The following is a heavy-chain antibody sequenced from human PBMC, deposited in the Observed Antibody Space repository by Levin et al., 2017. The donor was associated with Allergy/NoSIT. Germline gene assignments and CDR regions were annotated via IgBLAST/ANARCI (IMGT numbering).Heavy chain of an antibody. CDR1: GYTFTSYG. D-gene: IGHD4-17*01. V-gene: IGHV1-18*01. CDR2: ISAYNGNT. Sequence: GASVKVSCKASGYTFTSYGISWVRQAPGQGLEWMGWISAYNGNTNYAQKLQGRVTMTTDTSTSTAYMELRSLRSDDTAVYYCARDLGGDYDMRWRWYFDLWGRGTLVTVSS. J-gene: IGHJ2*01. CDR3: ARDLGGDYDMRWRWYFDL.